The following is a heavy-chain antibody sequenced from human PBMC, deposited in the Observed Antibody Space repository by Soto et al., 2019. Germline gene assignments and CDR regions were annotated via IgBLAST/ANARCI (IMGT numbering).Heavy chain of an antibody. CDR3: ARVYSGSYSDS. CDR1: GASIRSNNR. J-gene: IGHJ4*02. D-gene: IGHD1-26*01. CDR2: IFHSGST. Sequence: QVQLQESGPGLVKPSGTLSLTCAVSGASIRSNNRWSWVRQPPGKGLEWIGEIFHSGSTNYNPSLKTRXTXSXXKSKNQFSLKLSSVTAADTAIYYCARVYSGSYSDSWGRGTLVTVSS. V-gene: IGHV4-4*02.